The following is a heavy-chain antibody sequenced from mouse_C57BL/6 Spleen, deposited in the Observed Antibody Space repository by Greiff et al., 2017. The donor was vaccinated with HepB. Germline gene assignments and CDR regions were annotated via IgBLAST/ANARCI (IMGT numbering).Heavy chain of an antibody. CDR3: AREGAYSNYGTFDY. J-gene: IGHJ2*01. CDR2: IHPNSGST. V-gene: IGHV1-64*01. D-gene: IGHD2-5*01. CDR1: GYTFTSYW. Sequence: QVQLQQPGAELVKPGASVKLSCKASGYTFTSYWMHWVKQRPGLEWIGMIHPNSGSTNYNEKFKSKATLTVDKSSSTAYMQLSSLTSEDSAVYYCAREGAYSNYGTFDYWGQGTTLTVSS.